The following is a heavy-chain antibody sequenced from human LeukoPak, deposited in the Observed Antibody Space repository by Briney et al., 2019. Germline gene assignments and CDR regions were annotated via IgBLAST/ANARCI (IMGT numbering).Heavy chain of an antibody. CDR2: IYYSGST. Sequence: SETLSLNCTVSGGSISSYYCGWIRQPPGKGLEWIGYIYYSGSTNYNPSLKSRVTISVDTSKNQFSLKLSSVTAADTAVYYCARENYFDYWGQGTLVIVSS. CDR3: ARENYFDY. J-gene: IGHJ4*02. CDR1: GGSISSYY. V-gene: IGHV4-59*01.